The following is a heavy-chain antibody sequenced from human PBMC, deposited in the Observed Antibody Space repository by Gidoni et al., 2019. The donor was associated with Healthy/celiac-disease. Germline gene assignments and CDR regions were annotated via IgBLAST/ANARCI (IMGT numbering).Heavy chain of an antibody. J-gene: IGHJ4*02. Sequence: QVQLVQSGAEVKKPGASVTVSCKASGYTFPSYGISWVRQAPGQGLEWMGWISAYNGNTNYAQKLQGRVTMTTDTSTSTAYMELRSLRSDDTAVYYCARVHRLGIAVDEDFDYWGQGTLVTVSS. CDR3: ARVHRLGIAVDEDFDY. V-gene: IGHV1-18*01. CDR2: ISAYNGNT. CDR1: GYTFPSYG. D-gene: IGHD6-19*01.